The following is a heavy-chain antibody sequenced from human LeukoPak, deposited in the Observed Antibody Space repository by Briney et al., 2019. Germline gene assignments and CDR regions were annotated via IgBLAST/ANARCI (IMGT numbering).Heavy chain of an antibody. CDR1: GFTFSTFW. J-gene: IGHJ6*02. Sequence: GGSLRLSCAASGFTFSTFWMHWVRQAPGKGLVWVSGINSDGSSTTYADYVKGRFTISRDNAKNTLYLQMNNLRAEDTAVYYCARGRYYGMDVWGQGTTVTVSS. V-gene: IGHV3-74*03. CDR2: INSDGSST. CDR3: ARGRYYGMDV.